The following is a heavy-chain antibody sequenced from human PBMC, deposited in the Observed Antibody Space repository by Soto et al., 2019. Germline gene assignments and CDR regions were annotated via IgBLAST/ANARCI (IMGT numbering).Heavy chain of an antibody. CDR2: ISAYNGNT. V-gene: IGHV1-18*04. Sequence: ASVKVSCKASGYTFTSYGISWVRQAPGQGLEWMGWISAYNGNTNYAQKLQGRVTMTTDTSTSTAYMELRSLRSDDTAVYYCARAKGLFSYYYGMDVRGQGTTVTVSS. CDR1: GYTFTSYG. J-gene: IGHJ6*02. CDR3: ARAKGLFSYYYGMDV. D-gene: IGHD3-22*01.